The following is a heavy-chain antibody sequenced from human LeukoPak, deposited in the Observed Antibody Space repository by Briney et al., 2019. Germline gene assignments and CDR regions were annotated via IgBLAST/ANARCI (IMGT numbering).Heavy chain of an antibody. Sequence: PGGSLRLSCAASGFTFSSYWMSWVRQAPGKGLEWVSVIYSGGSTYYADSVKGRFTISRDNSKNTLYLQMNSLRAEDTAVYYCAKAMGSGYSYGSGYDYWGQGTLVTVSS. V-gene: IGHV3-23*03. J-gene: IGHJ4*02. CDR2: IYSGGST. CDR3: AKAMGSGYSYGSGYDY. D-gene: IGHD5-18*01. CDR1: GFTFSSYW.